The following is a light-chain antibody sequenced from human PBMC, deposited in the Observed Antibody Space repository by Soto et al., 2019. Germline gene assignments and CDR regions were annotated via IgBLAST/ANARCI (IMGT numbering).Light chain of an antibody. Sequence: EIVRTQSPGTLSLSPGERATLSGRASQSVSSIHLAWYQPKPRQAPRLLIYDASNRATGIPARFSGSGSGTDFTLTISSLEPEDFAVYYCQQRSYWLTFGEGTKVDI. CDR3: QQRSYWLT. CDR2: DAS. CDR1: QSVSSIH. J-gene: IGKJ4*01. V-gene: IGKV3-11*01.